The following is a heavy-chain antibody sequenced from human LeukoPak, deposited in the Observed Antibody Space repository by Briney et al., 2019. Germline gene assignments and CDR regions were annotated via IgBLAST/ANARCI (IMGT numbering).Heavy chain of an antibody. D-gene: IGHD3-10*01. CDR3: ARDFSGEFDY. Sequence: GGSLRLSCAASGFTFSSYAMNWVRRAPGKGLEWVANIKEDGSEIYYVDSVKGRFTISRDNAKNSLVLQMNSLRDEDTAVYYCARDFSGEFDYWGQGTLVTVST. CDR2: IKEDGSEI. CDR1: GFTFSSYA. V-gene: IGHV3-7*01. J-gene: IGHJ4*02.